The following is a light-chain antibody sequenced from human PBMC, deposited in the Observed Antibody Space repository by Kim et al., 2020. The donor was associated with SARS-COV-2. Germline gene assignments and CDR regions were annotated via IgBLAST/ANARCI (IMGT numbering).Light chain of an antibody. J-gene: IGKJ1*01. Sequence: SVSPGERATLSCRASQSVSSNLAWYQQKPGQAPRLLIYDASTRATGIPARFSGSGSGTEFTLTISSLQSEDFAVYYCQQYNNWWTFGQGTKVEIK. CDR3: QQYNNWWT. V-gene: IGKV3-15*01. CDR1: QSVSSN. CDR2: DAS.